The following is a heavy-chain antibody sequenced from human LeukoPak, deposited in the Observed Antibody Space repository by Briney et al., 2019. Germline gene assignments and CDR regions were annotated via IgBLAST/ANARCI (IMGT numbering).Heavy chain of an antibody. J-gene: IGHJ6*01. D-gene: IGHD3-10*01. Sequence: GEPLKISCKGSGYSFTHYWVCWLRQIPGKGLEWMGLVYPGDSDTRHSPSFQGRVCISADKSNSTAYLQWSSLKASDTAMDYCGRPNGPGFYYYGMDVWGQGATVTGSS. CDR1: GYSFTHYW. CDR3: GRPNGPGFYYYGMDV. CDR2: VYPGDSDT. V-gene: IGHV5-51*01.